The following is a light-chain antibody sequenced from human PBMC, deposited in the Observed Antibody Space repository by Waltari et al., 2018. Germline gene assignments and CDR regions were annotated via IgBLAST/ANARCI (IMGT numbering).Light chain of an antibody. J-gene: IGKJ5*01. CDR3: QQYNRWPPIT. CDR2: DAS. Sequence: EVVMTQSPDTLSVSPGGRATLSCRASQSIATILAWYQQRRGQAPRLLIFDASTRATSISGRFSGSGSGTEFTLTISSLQSDDSAVYYCQQYNRWPPITFGQGTRLEIK. V-gene: IGKV3-15*01. CDR1: QSIATI.